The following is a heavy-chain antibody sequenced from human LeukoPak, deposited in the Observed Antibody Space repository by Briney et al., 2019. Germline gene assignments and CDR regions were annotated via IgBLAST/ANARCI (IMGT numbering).Heavy chain of an antibody. V-gene: IGHV3-48*03. J-gene: IGHJ5*02. Sequence: HTGGSLRLSCAASGFTFSSYEMNWVRQAPGKGLEWVSYISSSGSTIYYADSVKGRFTISRDNAKNSLYLQMNSLRAEDTAVYYCARGLSGNYYARGWFDPWGQGTLVTVSS. CDR2: ISSSGSTI. CDR3: ARGLSGNYYARGWFDP. D-gene: IGHD1-26*01. CDR1: GFTFSSYE.